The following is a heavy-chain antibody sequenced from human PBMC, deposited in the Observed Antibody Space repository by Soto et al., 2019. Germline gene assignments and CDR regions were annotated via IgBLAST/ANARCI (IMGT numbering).Heavy chain of an antibody. V-gene: IGHV4-39*07. D-gene: IGHD4-17*01. CDR2: IYYSRST. CDR3: ARSPAYGDYANLDT. Sequence: ASETLSLTCTVSGGSISSSSYYWGWIRQPPGKGLECIGRIYYSRSTYYNPSLKSRVTMSVDTSKNQFSLKLSSSSVTAADTAVYYCARSPAYGDYANLDTWGQGTLVTVSS. J-gene: IGHJ5*02. CDR1: GGSISSSSYY.